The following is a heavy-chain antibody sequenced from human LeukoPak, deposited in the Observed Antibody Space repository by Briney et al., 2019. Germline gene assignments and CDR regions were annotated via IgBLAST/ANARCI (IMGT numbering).Heavy chain of an antibody. CDR2: TNEDGSEK. CDR1: GFTFSNYW. CDR3: ASYGFGQYGMDV. V-gene: IGHV3-7*01. Sequence: GGSLRLSCAASGFTFSNYWMSWVRQAPGKGLEWVANTNEDGSEKNYVDSVKGRLTISRDNAKNSLYLQMNSLRAEDTAVYYCASYGFGQYGMDVWGQGTTVTVSS. J-gene: IGHJ6*02. D-gene: IGHD3-10*01.